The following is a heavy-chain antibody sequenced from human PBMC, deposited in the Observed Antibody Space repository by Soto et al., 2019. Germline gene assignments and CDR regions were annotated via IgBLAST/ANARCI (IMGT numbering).Heavy chain of an antibody. J-gene: IGHJ4*02. D-gene: IGHD5-12*01. CDR2: IYYSGNT. CDR1: GGSISSSSYY. CDR3: ARSGVGVGGYHWYYFDY. V-gene: IGHV4-39*01. Sequence: SETLSLTCTVSGGSISSSSYYWGWIRQPPGKGLEWIGSIYYSGNTYHNPSLKSRVTISVDTSKSQFSLKLSSVTAADTAVYYSARSGVGVGGYHWYYFDYWGQGTLVTVSS.